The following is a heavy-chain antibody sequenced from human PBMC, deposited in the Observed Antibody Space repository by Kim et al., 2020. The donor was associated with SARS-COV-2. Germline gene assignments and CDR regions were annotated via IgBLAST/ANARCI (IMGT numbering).Heavy chain of an antibody. CDR3: AKDGYSSGWYRGFCWFDP. J-gene: IGHJ5*02. CDR2: ISWNSGSI. Sequence: GGSLRLSCAASGFTFDDYAMHWVRQAPGKGLEWVSGISWNSGSIGYADSVKGRFTISRDNAKNSLYLQMNSLRAEDTALYYCAKDGYSSGWYRGFCWFDP. CDR1: GFTFDDYA. D-gene: IGHD6-19*01. V-gene: IGHV3-9*01.